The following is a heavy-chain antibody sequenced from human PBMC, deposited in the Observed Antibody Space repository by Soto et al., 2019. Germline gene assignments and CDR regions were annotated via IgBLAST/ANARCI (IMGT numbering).Heavy chain of an antibody. CDR3: ASGYNGYQNYYGLQV. V-gene: IGHV3-30-3*01. J-gene: IGHJ6*02. CDR2: ITFSGNKQ. CDR1: GFTFSSYP. Sequence: GGSLRLSCEASGFTFSSYPMHWVRQAPGKGLEWVAVITFSGNKQYYADSVRGRFTISRDNSKSTLYLQMNSLRTEDTAVYYCASGYNGYQNYYGLQVRGQGTTVTVSS. D-gene: IGHD5-12*01.